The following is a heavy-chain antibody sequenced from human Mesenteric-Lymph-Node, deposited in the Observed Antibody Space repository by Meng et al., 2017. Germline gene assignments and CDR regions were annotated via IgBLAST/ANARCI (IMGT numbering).Heavy chain of an antibody. J-gene: IGHJ4*02. D-gene: IGHD1-26*01. CDR3: ARGLWEQSRYYFDS. CDR2: INSGNGKT. V-gene: IGHV1-3*01. Sequence: QVQLVQSGAEVKKPGASGKVSCKAFGYTFTNYAIQWVRQAPGQRLEWMGWINSGNGKTKYSEKFQGRVTITRDTSATTAYMELSSLRSEDMAVYYCARGLWEQSRYYFDSWGQGTLVTVSS. CDR1: GYTFTNYA.